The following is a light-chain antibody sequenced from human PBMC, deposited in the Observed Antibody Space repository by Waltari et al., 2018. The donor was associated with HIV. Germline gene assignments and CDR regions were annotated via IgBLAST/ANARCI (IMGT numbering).Light chain of an antibody. CDR3: QQYNNWPFT. V-gene: IGKV3-15*01. Sequence: VMTQSPATLSVSPGDRATLSCKTSQRISPNLAWYQQKPGQVPRLLIYGASTRATGITDRFSGSTSGTDFTLTISSLQSEDSAVYYCQQYNNWPFTFGPGTRLEIK. CDR1: QRISPN. CDR2: GAS. J-gene: IGKJ3*01.